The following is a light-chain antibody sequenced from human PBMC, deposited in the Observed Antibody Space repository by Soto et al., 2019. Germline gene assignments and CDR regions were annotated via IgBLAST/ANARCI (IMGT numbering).Light chain of an antibody. Sequence: DIQMTQSPSTLSASVGDRVTITCRASQSISSWLAWYQQKPGKAPNLLIYDASSLESGVPSRFSGSGSGADFTLTISSLQPDDFATYYCQQYKSHPLTFAGRSKADIK. V-gene: IGKV1-5*01. CDR3: QQYKSHPLT. CDR2: DAS. CDR1: QSISSW. J-gene: IGKJ4*01.